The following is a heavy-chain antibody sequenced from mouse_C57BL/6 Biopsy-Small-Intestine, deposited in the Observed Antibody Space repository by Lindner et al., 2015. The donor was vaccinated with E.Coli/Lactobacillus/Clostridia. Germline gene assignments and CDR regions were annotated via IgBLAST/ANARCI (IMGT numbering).Heavy chain of an antibody. V-gene: IGHV5-17*01. CDR2: LVVAVSTI. CDR3: ARGTGRGLDY. Sequence: EVQLQESGGGLVKPGGSLKLSCAASGFTFSDYGMHWVRQAQRRGWSGLHTLVVAVSTIYYADTVKGRFTISRDNAKNTLFLQMTSLRSEDTAMYYCARGTGRGLDYWGQGTTLTVSS. J-gene: IGHJ2*01. CDR1: GFTFSDYG. D-gene: IGHD3-3*01.